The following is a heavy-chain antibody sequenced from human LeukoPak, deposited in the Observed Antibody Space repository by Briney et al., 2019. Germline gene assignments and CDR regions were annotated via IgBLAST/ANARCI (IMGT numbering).Heavy chain of an antibody. Sequence: PSETLSLTCTVSGGSISSYYWSWIRQPPGKGLEWIGEINHSGSTNYNPSLKSRVTISVDTSKNQFSLKLSSVTAADTAVYYCARTNSGWYFLTTIEDRRYFDYWGQGTLVTVSS. V-gene: IGHV4-34*01. D-gene: IGHD6-19*01. CDR1: GGSISSYY. CDR3: ARTNSGWYFLTTIEDRRYFDY. J-gene: IGHJ4*02. CDR2: INHSGST.